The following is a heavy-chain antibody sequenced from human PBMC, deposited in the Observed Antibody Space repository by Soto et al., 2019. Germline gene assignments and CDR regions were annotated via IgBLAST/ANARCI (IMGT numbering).Heavy chain of an antibody. V-gene: IGHV3-30*18. CDR3: AKNRALRFLEWSFDY. J-gene: IGHJ4*02. CDR1: GFTFSSYG. Sequence: PGGSLRLSCAASGFTFSSYGMHWVRQAPGKGLEWVAVISYDGSNKYYADSVKGRFTISRDNSKNTLYLQMNSLRAEDTAVYYCAKNRALRFLEWSFDYWGQGTLVTVSS. D-gene: IGHD3-3*01. CDR2: ISYDGSNK.